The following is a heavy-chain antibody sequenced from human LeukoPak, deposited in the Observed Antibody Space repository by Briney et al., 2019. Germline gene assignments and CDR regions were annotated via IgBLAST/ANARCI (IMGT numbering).Heavy chain of an antibody. CDR2: INPSGGST. CDR1: GYTFTSYY. J-gene: IGHJ4*02. CDR3: ARDYKGIAAAGSTLDY. Sequence: GASVKVSCKASGYTFTSYYMHWVRQAPGQGLEWMGIINPSGGSTSYAQKFQGRVTMTRDTSTSTVYMELSSLRSEDTAVYYCARDYKGIAAAGSTLDYWGQGTLVTVSS. V-gene: IGHV1-46*01. D-gene: IGHD6-13*01.